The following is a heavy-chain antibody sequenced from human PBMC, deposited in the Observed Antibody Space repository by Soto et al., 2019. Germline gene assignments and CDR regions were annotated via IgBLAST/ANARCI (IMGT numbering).Heavy chain of an antibody. V-gene: IGHV1-3*01. CDR2: INAGNGNT. CDR1: GYTFTSYA. J-gene: IGHJ4*02. Sequence: QVQLVQSGAEVKKPGASVKVSCKASGYTFTSYAMHWVRQAPGQRLEWMGWINAGNGNTKYSQKFQGRVTITRDTSASTADMELSSLRSEDTAVYYGAREYYYGSGSYSPFDYWGQGPLVTVSS. CDR3: AREYYYGSGSYSPFDY. D-gene: IGHD3-10*01.